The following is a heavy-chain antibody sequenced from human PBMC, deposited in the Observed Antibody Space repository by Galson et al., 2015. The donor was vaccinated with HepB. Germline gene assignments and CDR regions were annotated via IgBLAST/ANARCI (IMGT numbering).Heavy chain of an antibody. D-gene: IGHD4-17*01. CDR3: ARIREEDMTTVTPSHGMDV. Sequence: PALVKPTQTLTLTCTFSGFSLSTSGMCVSWIRQPPGKALEWLARIDWDDDKYYSTSLKTRLTISKDTSKNQVVLTMTNMDPVDTATYYCARIREEDMTTVTPSHGMDVWGQGTTVTVSS. V-gene: IGHV2-70*11. CDR2: IDWDDDK. J-gene: IGHJ6*02. CDR1: GFSLSTSGMC.